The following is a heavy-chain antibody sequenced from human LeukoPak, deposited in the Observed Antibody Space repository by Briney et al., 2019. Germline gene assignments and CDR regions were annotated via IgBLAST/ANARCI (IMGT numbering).Heavy chain of an antibody. Sequence: ASVKVSCKASGYTFTSYDINWVRQATGQGLEWMGWMNPNSGNTGYAQKFQGRVTMTRNTSISTAYMELSSLRSEDTAVYYYARVSRRGYYFDYWGQGTLVTVSS. CDR1: GYTFTSYD. D-gene: IGHD2/OR15-2a*01. CDR2: MNPNSGNT. CDR3: ARVSRRGYYFDY. J-gene: IGHJ4*02. V-gene: IGHV1-8*01.